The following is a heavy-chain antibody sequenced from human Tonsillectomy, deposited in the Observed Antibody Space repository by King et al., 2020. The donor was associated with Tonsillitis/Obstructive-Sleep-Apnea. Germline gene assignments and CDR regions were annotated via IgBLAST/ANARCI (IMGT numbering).Heavy chain of an antibody. CDR1: GFKFSSYA. V-gene: IGHV3-23*01. CDR2: ISVNGDFT. CDR3: AKDEGSMIAVVSYVFDY. Sequence: VQLQESGGGMVQPGGSLRLSCAASGFKFSSYALTWVRQAPGKGLEWVSSISVNGDFTYYADSVRGRFTISRDNSKDTLYLQMNSLRADDTAVYYCAKDEGSMIAVVSYVFDYWGRGTLVTVSS. D-gene: IGHD3-22*01. J-gene: IGHJ4*02.